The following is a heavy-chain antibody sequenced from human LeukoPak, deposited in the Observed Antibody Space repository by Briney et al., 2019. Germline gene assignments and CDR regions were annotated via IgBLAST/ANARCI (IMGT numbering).Heavy chain of an antibody. CDR1: GFTFDEYA. D-gene: IGHD3-22*01. V-gene: IGHV3-9*01. Sequence: GGSLRLSCAASGFTFDEYAMHWVRQAPGKGLGLVSGISWNSGSIGYADSVKGRFTISRDNAKNSLYLQMNSLRAEDTALYYCATEPADSSGYYFDYWGQGTLVTVSS. J-gene: IGHJ4*02. CDR2: ISWNSGSI. CDR3: ATEPADSSGYYFDY.